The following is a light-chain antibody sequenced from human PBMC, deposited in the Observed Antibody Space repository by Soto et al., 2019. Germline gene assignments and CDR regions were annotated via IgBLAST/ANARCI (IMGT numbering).Light chain of an antibody. V-gene: IGKV1-5*01. J-gene: IGKJ3*01. CDR3: QQYDTFSPT. CDR1: QSVSEW. CDR2: DAS. Sequence: IQMTQSPSTLSASVGDRVTITCRASQSVSEWLAWYQQKPGKAPKLLIYDASNLETGVPSRFRGSGSGTHFTLTITSLQPDDFATYYCQQYDTFSPTFGPGTKVEIK.